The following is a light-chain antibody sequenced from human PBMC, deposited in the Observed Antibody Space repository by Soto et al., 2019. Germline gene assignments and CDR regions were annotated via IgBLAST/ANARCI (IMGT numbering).Light chain of an antibody. J-gene: IGLJ1*01. CDR3: SSYTSTMTNV. V-gene: IGLV2-14*03. CDR1: SSDVGGFNS. CDR2: DVV. Sequence: QSVLTQPASVSGSPGQSITISCTGTSSDVGGFNSVSWYQLRPGTAPKLILYDVVDRPSGVSYRFSGSKSGNTASLTISGLQAADEADYFSSSYTSTMTNVFGSGTKVTV.